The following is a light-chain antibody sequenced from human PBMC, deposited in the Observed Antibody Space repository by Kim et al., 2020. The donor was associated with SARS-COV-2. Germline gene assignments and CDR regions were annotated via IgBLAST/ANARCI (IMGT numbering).Light chain of an antibody. CDR2: DAS. CDR1: KGITNY. J-gene: IGKJ2*01. CDR3: QQYDNLPYT. V-gene: IGKV1-33*01. Sequence: ASIGNRVTITCQASKGITNYLNWYQQKPGKAPNLLIYDASNLETGVPSRFSGSGSGTVFAFTISSLQPEDFGTFYCQQYDNLPYTFGQGTKLEI.